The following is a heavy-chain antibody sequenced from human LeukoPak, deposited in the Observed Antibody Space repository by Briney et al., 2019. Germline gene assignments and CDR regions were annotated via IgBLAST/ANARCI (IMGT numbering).Heavy chain of an antibody. V-gene: IGHV3-21*01. CDR1: GFTFSSYS. J-gene: IGHJ4*02. CDR2: ITTSSTYI. CDR3: ARGNDGAVAVSDY. Sequence: GRSLRLSCAASGFTFSSYSMSWVRQAPGKGLEWVSSITTSSTYISYADSVKGRFTISRDNAKNSLYLQMNSLRAEDTAVYYCARGNDGAVAVSDYWGQGTLVTVSS. D-gene: IGHD6-19*01.